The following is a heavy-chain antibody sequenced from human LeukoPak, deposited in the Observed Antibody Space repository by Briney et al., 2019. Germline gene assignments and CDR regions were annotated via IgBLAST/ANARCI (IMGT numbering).Heavy chain of an antibody. Sequence: GGSLRLSCAVSGFIFDDYAMHWVRQALGKGLEWVSAISGSGGSTYYADSVKGRFTISRDNSKNTLYLQMNSLRAEDTAVYYCAKDPHPNYYYGSGSHHPFDYWGQGTLVTVSS. CDR1: GFIFDDYA. J-gene: IGHJ4*02. V-gene: IGHV3-23*01. CDR2: ISGSGGST. CDR3: AKDPHPNYYYGSGSHHPFDY. D-gene: IGHD3-10*01.